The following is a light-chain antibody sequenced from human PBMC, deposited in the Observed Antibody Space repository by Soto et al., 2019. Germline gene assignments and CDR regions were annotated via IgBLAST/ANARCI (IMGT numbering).Light chain of an antibody. V-gene: IGLV2-14*01. J-gene: IGLJ3*02. Sequence: QSALTQPASVSGSPGQSITISATGSTSDVGGYNYVSWYQQHPGKAPKVMIYEVSNRPSGVSNRFSGSKSGNTASLTISGLQAEDEADYYCSSSTGSSTLVFGGGTKLTVL. CDR3: SSSTGSSTLV. CDR2: EVS. CDR1: TSDVGGYNY.